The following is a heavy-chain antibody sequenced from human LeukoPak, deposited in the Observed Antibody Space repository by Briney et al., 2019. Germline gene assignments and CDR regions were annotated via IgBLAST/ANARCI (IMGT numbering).Heavy chain of an antibody. CDR3: ARHGGSGDYYYYGLDV. V-gene: IGHV4-59*08. CDR2: IYYSGNT. Sequence: SETLSLTCTVSGGSINNYYWSWIRQPPGKGLQWIGYIYYSGNTNYNPSLKSRVTMSLDTSKNQFSLKLSSVTAADTAVYYCARHGGSGDYYYYGLDVWGQGTTVTVSS. D-gene: IGHD3-16*01. CDR1: GGSINNYY. J-gene: IGHJ6*02.